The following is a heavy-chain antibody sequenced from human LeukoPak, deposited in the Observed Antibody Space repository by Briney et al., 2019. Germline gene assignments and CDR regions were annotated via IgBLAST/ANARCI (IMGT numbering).Heavy chain of an antibody. CDR3: ARFSTVTAGSSDY. Sequence: PSETLSLTCTVSGGSISSYYWSWIQQPPGKGLEWIGEINHSGSTNYNPSLKSRVTISVDTSKNQFSLKLSSVTAADTAVYYCARFSTVTAGSSDYWGQGTLVTVSS. D-gene: IGHD4-17*01. CDR2: INHSGST. J-gene: IGHJ4*02. CDR1: GGSISSYY. V-gene: IGHV4-34*01.